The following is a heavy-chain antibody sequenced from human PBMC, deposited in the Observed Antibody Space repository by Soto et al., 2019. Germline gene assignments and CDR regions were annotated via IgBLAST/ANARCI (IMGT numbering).Heavy chain of an antibody. CDR2: INAGNGNT. V-gene: IGHV1-3*01. J-gene: IGHJ5*02. Sequence: ASVKVSSKASGYTFNSHAIHWVRQAPGQRPEWLGWINAGNGNTYYSEKFEGRVTFTRDTAATTVNMELTSLTSEDTPIYYCGRDQSGIGYYVDWFDPWGQGTLVTVSS. D-gene: IGHD3-10*02. CDR1: GYTFNSHA. CDR3: GRDQSGIGYYVDWFDP.